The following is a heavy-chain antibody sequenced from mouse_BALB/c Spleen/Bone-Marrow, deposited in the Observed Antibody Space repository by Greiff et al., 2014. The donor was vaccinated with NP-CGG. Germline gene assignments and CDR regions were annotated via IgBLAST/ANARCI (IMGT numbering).Heavy chain of an antibody. CDR1: GYSITSDYA. J-gene: IGHJ2*01. CDR3: ARDNYYGSSY. V-gene: IGHV3-2*02. Sequence: EVKLVESGPGLVKPSQSLSLTCTVTGYSITSDYAWNWIRQFPGNKLEWMGYISYSGSTSYNPSLKSRISITRDTSKNQFFLQLNSVTTEDTATYYCARDNYYGSSYWGQGTTLTVSS. D-gene: IGHD1-1*01. CDR2: ISYSGST.